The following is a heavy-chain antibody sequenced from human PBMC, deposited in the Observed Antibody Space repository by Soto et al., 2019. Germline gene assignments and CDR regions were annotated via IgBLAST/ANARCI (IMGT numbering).Heavy chain of an antibody. V-gene: IGHV4-39*01. CDR2: IYYSGST. Sequence: QLQLQESGPGLVKPSETLSLTCTVSGGSISSSSYYWGWIRQPPGKGLEWIGSIYYSGSTYYNPSPKSRITIYVDTCKNRFSLKLSSATAADTAVYYCARLRADYYGSGSYYGGSYYYYMDVWGKGTTVTVSS. J-gene: IGHJ6*03. CDR3: ARLRADYYGSGSYYGGSYYYYMDV. D-gene: IGHD3-10*01. CDR1: GGSISSSSYY.